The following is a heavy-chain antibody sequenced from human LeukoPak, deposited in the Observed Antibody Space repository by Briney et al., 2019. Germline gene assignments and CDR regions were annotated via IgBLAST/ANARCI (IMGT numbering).Heavy chain of an antibody. CDR3: ARNRIAVAGRGPYFDY. J-gene: IGHJ4*02. D-gene: IGHD6-19*01. CDR2: IYHSGNT. CDR1: GYSISSGYY. Sequence: SATLSLTFAVSGYSISSGYYWVYIRQSPGQGLEWIGSIYHSGNTYYNPSLKSRVTISVDTSKNQFSLKLSSVTAADTAVYYCARNRIAVAGRGPYFDYWGQGTLVTVSS. V-gene: IGHV4-38-2*01.